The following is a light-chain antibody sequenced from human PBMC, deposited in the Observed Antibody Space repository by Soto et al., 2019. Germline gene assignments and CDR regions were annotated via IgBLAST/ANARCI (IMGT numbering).Light chain of an antibody. CDR2: AAS. CDR3: QHYNSYSEA. V-gene: IGKV1-39*01. J-gene: IGKJ1*01. CDR1: QSISSY. Sequence: DIQRTHCPSSLSASVGYRVTITCRASQSISSYLNWYQQKPGKAPKLLIYAASSLQSGVPSRFSGSGSGTEFTLTISSLQPDDFATYYCQHYNSYSEAFGQGTKVDIK.